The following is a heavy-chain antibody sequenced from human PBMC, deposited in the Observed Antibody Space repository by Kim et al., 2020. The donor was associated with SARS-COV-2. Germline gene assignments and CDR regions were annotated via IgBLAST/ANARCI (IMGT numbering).Heavy chain of an antibody. V-gene: IGHV1-69*13. CDR1: GGTFSRFA. CDR2: FSPVSATT. D-gene: IGHD2-21*01. Sequence: ASVKVSCKTSGGTFSRFAISWVRQAPGQGLEWMGGFSPVSATTNHAQRFQGRVTITADESTRTAHMDLYSLRSEDTAVYYCTLVVNAFSDSYYYGMDVWGQGTTVTVSS. J-gene: IGHJ6*02. CDR3: TLVVNAFSDSYYYGMDV.